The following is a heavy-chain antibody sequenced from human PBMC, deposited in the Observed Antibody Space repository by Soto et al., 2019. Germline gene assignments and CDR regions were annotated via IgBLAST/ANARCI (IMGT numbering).Heavy chain of an antibody. CDR1: GYSFTSYW. J-gene: IGHJ4*02. CDR2: IYPGDSDT. Sequence: GESLKISCKGSGYSFTSYWIGWVRQMPGKGLEWMGIIYPGDSDTRYSPSFQGQVTISRDNSKNTLYLQMNSLRAEDTAVYYCAGPGYSSQDYWDQGALVTVSS. D-gene: IGHD5-18*01. CDR3: AGPGYSSQDY. V-gene: IGHV5-51*01.